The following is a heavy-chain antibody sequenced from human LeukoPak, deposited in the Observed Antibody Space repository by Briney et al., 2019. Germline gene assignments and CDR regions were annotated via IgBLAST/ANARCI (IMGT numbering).Heavy chain of an antibody. D-gene: IGHD5-12*01. Sequence: SETLSLTCAVYGGSFSGYYWSWIRQPPGKGLEWIGEINHSGSTNYNPSLKSRVTMSVDTSKNQFSLKLSSVTAADTAAYYCARGPTAWWLLASFDYWGQGTLVTVSS. CDR1: GGSFSGYY. V-gene: IGHV4-34*01. CDR3: ARGPTAWWLLASFDY. J-gene: IGHJ4*02. CDR2: INHSGST.